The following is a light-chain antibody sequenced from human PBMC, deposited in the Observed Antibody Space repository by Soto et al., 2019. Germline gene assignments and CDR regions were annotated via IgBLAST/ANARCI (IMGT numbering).Light chain of an antibody. CDR2: GSS. CDR1: SSNIGAGHV. V-gene: IGLV1-40*01. Sequence: QSVLTQPPSVSGAPGQRVTISCTGSSSNIGAGHVVHWYQQFPGRAPKLLIYGSSNRPSGVPDRFSGSKSGTSASLAITGLQAEDEADYYCQSYDNTLSASVFGGGTQLTVL. J-gene: IGLJ2*01. CDR3: QSYDNTLSASV.